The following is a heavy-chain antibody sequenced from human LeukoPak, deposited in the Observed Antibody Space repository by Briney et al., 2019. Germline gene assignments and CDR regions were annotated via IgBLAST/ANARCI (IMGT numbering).Heavy chain of an antibody. J-gene: IGHJ5*02. CDR2: INHSGST. CDR1: GGSFSGYY. V-gene: IGHV4-34*01. D-gene: IGHD6-13*01. CDR3: ARDLAAAGTGEWFDP. Sequence: SETPSLTCAVYGGSFSGYYWSWIRQPPGKGLEWIGEINHSGSTNYNPSLKSRVTISVDKSKNQFSLKLSSVTAADTAVYYCARDLAAAGTGEWFDPWGQGTLVTVSS.